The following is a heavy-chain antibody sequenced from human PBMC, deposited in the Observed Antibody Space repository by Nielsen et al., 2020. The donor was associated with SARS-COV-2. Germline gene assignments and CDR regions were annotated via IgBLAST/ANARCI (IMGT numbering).Heavy chain of an antibody. V-gene: IGHV3-30*04. J-gene: IGHJ4*02. D-gene: IGHD2-15*01. Sequence: LRLSCAASGFTFSSYAMHWVRQAPGKGLEWVAVISYDGSNKYYADSVKGRSTISRDNSKNTLYLQMNSLRAEDTAVYYCAKGYCSGGSCSQLDYWGQGTLVTVSS. CDR3: AKGYCSGGSCSQLDY. CDR2: ISYDGSNK. CDR1: GFTFSSYA.